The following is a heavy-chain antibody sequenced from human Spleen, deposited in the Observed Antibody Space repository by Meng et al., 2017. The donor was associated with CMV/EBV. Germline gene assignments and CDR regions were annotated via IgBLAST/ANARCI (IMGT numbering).Heavy chain of an antibody. V-gene: IGHV4-38-2*02. Sequence: SETLSLTCTVSGSSISSGYYWGWIRQPPGKGLEWIGSIYHSGSTYYNPSLKSRVTISADTSKNQFSLKLSSVTAAETAVYYCARTLYVCTSITCYPKGGFDYWGQGTLVTVSS. D-gene: IGHD1-14*01. CDR2: IYHSGST. J-gene: IGHJ4*02. CDR1: GSSISSGYY. CDR3: ARTLYVCTSITCYPKGGFDY.